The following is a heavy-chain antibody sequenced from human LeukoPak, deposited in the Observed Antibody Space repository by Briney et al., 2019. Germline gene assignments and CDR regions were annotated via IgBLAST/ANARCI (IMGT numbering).Heavy chain of an antibody. CDR1: GGSISSSSYY. D-gene: IGHD2-21*02. J-gene: IGHJ4*02. CDR2: MFYSGSI. V-gene: IGHV4-39*07. CDR3: ARKRSYCGGDCPNFDY. Sequence: SETLSLTCTVSGGSISSSSYYWGWLRQPPGKGLEWIGSMFYSGSIYYNPSLKSRVTISADTSKNQFSLKLSSVTAADTAVYYCARKRSYCGGDCPNFDYWGQGTLVTVSS.